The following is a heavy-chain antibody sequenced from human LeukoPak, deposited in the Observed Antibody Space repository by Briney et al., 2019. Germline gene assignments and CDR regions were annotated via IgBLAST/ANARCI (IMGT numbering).Heavy chain of an antibody. D-gene: IGHD6-19*01. CDR3: ARDEDGYSSGWYHY. CDR1: GGSISSYY. V-gene: IGHV4-59*01. CDR2: IYYSGST. J-gene: IGHJ4*02. Sequence: SETLSLTCTVSGGSISSYYWSWIRQPPGRGLEWIGHIYYSGSTNYNPSLKSRVTISLDTSKNQFSLKLSSVTAADTAVYYCARDEDGYSSGWYHYWGQGTLVTVSS.